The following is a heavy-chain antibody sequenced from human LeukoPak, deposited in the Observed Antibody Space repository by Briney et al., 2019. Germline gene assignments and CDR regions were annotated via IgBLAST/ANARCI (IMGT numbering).Heavy chain of an antibody. CDR3: ATLGIAVATTEVDY. CDR1: GFTFDDYA. Sequence: PGGSLRLSCAASGFTFDDYAMYWVRQGPGKGLEWVSGISWDSGSIAYADSVKGRFTISRDNAKKSLYLQMNSLRAEDTALYYCATLGIAVATTEVDYWGRGTLVTVSS. CDR2: ISWDSGSI. D-gene: IGHD6-19*01. V-gene: IGHV3-9*01. J-gene: IGHJ4*02.